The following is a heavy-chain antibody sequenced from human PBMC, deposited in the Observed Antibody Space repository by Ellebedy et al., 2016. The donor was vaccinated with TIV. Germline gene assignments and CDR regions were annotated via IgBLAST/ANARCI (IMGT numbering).Heavy chain of an antibody. CDR1: GFTFSSYA. CDR3: ARLYSGSYFFDY. V-gene: IGHV3-30*04. J-gene: IGHJ4*02. CDR2: IWYDGSNK. Sequence: PGGSLRLSCAASGFTFSSYAMHWVRQAPGKGLEWVAVIWYDGSNKYYADSVKGRFTISRDNSKNTLYLKMNSLRSEDTAVYYCARLYSGSYFFDYWGQGTLVTVSS. D-gene: IGHD1-26*01.